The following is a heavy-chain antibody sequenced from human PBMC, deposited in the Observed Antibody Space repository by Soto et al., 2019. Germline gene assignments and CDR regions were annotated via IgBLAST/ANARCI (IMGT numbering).Heavy chain of an antibody. CDR2: IYPGDSDT. Sequence: GESMKISCKGSGYSFTSYWIGWVRQMPGKGLEWMGIIYPGDSDTRYSPSFQGQVTISADKSISTAYLQWSSLKASDTAMYYCATEYYDSSGYDAFDIWGQGTMVTV. D-gene: IGHD3-22*01. J-gene: IGHJ3*02. CDR3: ATEYYDSSGYDAFDI. CDR1: GYSFTSYW. V-gene: IGHV5-51*01.